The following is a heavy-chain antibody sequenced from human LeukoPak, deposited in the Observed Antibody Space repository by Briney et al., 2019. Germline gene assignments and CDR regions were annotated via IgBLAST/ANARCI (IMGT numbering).Heavy chain of an antibody. J-gene: IGHJ3*02. CDR2: IVSIGST. V-gene: IGHV4-61*02. D-gene: IGHD4-23*01. CDR3: ASRAYGGKADFGM. Sequence: PSETRSLTGSVLDGSLISDTYYGSWIRQPAGKGLEWLARIVSIGSTNYTPSLKSPPTMPVDKSKNQFSLQPSSVTAADTAVYYCASRAYGGKADFGMWGQGTMVTVSS. CDR1: DGSLISDTYY.